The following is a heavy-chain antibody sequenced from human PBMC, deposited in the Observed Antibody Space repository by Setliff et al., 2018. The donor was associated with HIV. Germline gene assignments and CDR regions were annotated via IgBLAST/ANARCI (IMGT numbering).Heavy chain of an antibody. CDR1: GYTFNNYG. V-gene: IGHV1-18*01. CDR2: INTDSANT. CDR3: ARDPTAPSVTLFGVAGGTYWFDP. J-gene: IGHJ5*02. Sequence: VASVKVSCKALGYTFNNYGVTWVRQAPGQGLEWVGWINTDSANTNYAQKFLGRVTMTTDTSTNTVYMDLRSLKSDDTAVYYCARDPTAPSVTLFGVAGGTYWFDPWGQGTLVTVSS. D-gene: IGHD3-3*01.